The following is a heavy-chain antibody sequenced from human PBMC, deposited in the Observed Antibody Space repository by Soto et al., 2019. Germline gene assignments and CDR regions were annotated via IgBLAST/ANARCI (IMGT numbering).Heavy chain of an antibody. CDR3: ARDRYSSGWSHNWFDP. CDR1: GFTFSSDA. D-gene: IGHD6-19*01. Sequence: GGSLRLSCAASGFTFSSDAMSWVRQAPGKGLEWVSAISGSGVSTHYADSVKGRFTISRDNSKNTLYLQMNSPRADDTAVCYCARDRYSSGWSHNWFDPWGQGTLVTVSS. CDR2: ISGSGVST. V-gene: IGHV3-23*01. J-gene: IGHJ5*02.